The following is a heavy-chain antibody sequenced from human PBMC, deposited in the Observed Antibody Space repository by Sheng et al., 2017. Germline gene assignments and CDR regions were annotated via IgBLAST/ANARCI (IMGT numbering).Heavy chain of an antibody. V-gene: IGHV3-48*03. CDR3: ARGTGSDV. J-gene: IGHJ4*02. CDR1: EFTFSTYG. CDR2: MSSSGNTI. D-gene: IGHD3-10*01. Sequence: EMQLVESGGGLVQPGGSLRLSCAASEFTFSTYGMSWVRQAPGKGLEWVSHMSSSGNTIYYADSVRGRFTISRDNSRNSLYLQMNGLKAEDTGFYYCARGTGSDVWGQGTLVTVSS.